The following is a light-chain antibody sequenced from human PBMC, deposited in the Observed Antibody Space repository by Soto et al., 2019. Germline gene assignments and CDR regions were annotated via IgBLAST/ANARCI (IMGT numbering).Light chain of an antibody. CDR2: GAS. V-gene: IGKV3-20*01. Sequence: EIVLTQSPGTLSLSPGERATLSCRASQRINSRYLAWYQQKPGQAPRLLIYGASSRATGIPDRFSGSGSATDFTLTISRLEPEDFAVYYCQQFGSSPEFTFGPGTKVHIK. CDR3: QQFGSSPEFT. J-gene: IGKJ3*01. CDR1: QRINSRY.